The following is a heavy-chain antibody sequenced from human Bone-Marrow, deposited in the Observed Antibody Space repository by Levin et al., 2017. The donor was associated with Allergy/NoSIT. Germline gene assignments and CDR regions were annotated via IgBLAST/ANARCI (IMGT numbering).Heavy chain of an antibody. D-gene: IGHD2-2*01. V-gene: IGHV3-20*04. CDR1: GFTFDDYG. Sequence: GGSLRLSCAASGFTFDDYGMTWVRQAPGKGLEWVPTISWNGGNTAYADSVKGRFTISRDNAKNSLSLQMNSLRAEDTALYFCARLRDSASWFKGAFDIWGHGTMVTVSS. J-gene: IGHJ3*02. CDR3: ARLRDSASWFKGAFDI. CDR2: ISWNGGNT.